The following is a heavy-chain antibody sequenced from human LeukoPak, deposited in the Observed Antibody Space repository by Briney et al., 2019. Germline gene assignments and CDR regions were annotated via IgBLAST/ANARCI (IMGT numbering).Heavy chain of an antibody. CDR1: GFTFISYE. CDR3: VRDPSVFADDY. V-gene: IGHV3-48*03. J-gene: IGHJ4*02. Sequence: GGSLRLSCAASGFTFISYEMNWVRQAPGKGLEWVSYSSSGGSAIYYADSVKGRFTISIDNAKNSPYLQMNSLRAEDTAIYYCVRDPSVFADDYWGPGTLVTVSS. D-gene: IGHD3-16*01. CDR2: SSSGGSAI.